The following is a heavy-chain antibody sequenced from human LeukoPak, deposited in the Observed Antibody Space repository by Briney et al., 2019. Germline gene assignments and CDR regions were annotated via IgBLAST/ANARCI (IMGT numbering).Heavy chain of an antibody. V-gene: IGHV4-31*03. CDR3: ARGYVLDV. J-gene: IGHJ6*02. CDR1: GDSTTSGGYF. D-gene: IGHD2-15*01. Sequence: SETLSLTCTVSGDSTTSGGYFWSWIRHHPVKGLEWIGYIHDTGNSYYNPSLQSRVAISIDISRNQFSLKLSSVTAADTAVYYCARGYVLDVWGQGTTVTVSS. CDR2: IHDTGNS.